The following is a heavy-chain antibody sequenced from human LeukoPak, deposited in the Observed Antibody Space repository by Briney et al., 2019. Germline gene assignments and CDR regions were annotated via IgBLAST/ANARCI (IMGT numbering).Heavy chain of an antibody. CDR1: GFTFSSYA. J-gene: IGHJ4*02. CDR2: ISYDGSNK. CDR3: ARDSGNAGYNYNDY. Sequence: PGGSLRLSCAASGFTFSSYAMHWVRQAPGKGLEWVAVISYDGSNKYYADSVKGRFPISGDNSKNTLYLQMNSLRAEDTAVYYCARDSGNAGYNYNDYWGQGTLVTVSS. D-gene: IGHD5-24*01. V-gene: IGHV3-30*04.